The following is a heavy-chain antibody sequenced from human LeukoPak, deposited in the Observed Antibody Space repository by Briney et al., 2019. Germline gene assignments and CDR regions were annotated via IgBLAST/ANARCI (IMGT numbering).Heavy chain of an antibody. CDR2: ISSSSSYI. CDR3: AREEYCSGGSCEFDY. D-gene: IGHD2-15*01. V-gene: IGHV3-21*01. Sequence: GGSLRLPCAASGFTFNSYSMNWVRQAPGKGLEWVSSISSSSSYIYYADSVKGRFTISRDNAKNSLYLQMNSLRAEDTAVYYCAREEYCSGGSCEFDYWGQGTLVTVSS. J-gene: IGHJ4*02. CDR1: GFTFNSYS.